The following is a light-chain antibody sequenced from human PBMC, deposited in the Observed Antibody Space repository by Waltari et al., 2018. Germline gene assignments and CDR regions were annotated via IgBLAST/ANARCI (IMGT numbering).Light chain of an antibody. CDR1: SGHSSNI. CDR3: ETGGHGTWV. CDR2: VNSDGSH. J-gene: IGLJ3*02. Sequence: QLVLTQSPSASASLGASVKLTCTLSSGHSSNIIAWLQQQPGKGPRYLMKVNSDGSHRKGDVIPDRFSGSSSGAERYLTTSSLQSEDEADYYCETGGHGTWVFGGGTKLTVL. V-gene: IGLV4-69*01.